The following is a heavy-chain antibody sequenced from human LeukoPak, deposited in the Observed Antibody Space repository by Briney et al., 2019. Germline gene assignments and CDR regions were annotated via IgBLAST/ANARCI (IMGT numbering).Heavy chain of an antibody. Sequence: ASETLSLTCAVYGGSFSGYYWSWIRQPPGKGLEWIGEINHSGSTNYNPSLTSRVTISVDTSKNQFSLKLSSVTAADTAVYYCARGSRWLRLHYWGQGTLVTVSS. CDR2: INHSGST. CDR3: ARGSRWLRLHY. CDR1: GGSFSGYY. J-gene: IGHJ4*02. D-gene: IGHD5-12*01. V-gene: IGHV4-34*01.